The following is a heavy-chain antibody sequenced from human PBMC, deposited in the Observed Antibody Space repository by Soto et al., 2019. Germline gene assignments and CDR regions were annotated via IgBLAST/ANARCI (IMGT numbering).Heavy chain of an antibody. CDR1: GFTFSSYG. J-gene: IGHJ6*03. V-gene: IGHV3-33*01. D-gene: IGHD2-15*01. CDR2: IWYDGSNK. CDR3: AREGSLLEEEYYYYYMDV. Sequence: GGSLRLSCAASGFTFSSYGMHWVRQAPGKGLEWVAVIWYDGSNKYYADSVKGRFTISRDNSKNTLYLQMNSLRAEDTAVYYCAREGSLLEEEYYYYYMDVWGKGTTVTVSS.